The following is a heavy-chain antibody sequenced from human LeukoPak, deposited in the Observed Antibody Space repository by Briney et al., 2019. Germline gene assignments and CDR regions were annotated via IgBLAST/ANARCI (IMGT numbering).Heavy chain of an antibody. V-gene: IGHV1-2*02. CDR3: ARDYGPGIAAAGNYYYGTDV. Sequence: ASVKVSCKASGYTFTGYYMHWVRQAPGQGLEWMGWINPNSGGTNYAQKFQGRVTMTRDTSISTAYMELSRLRSDDTAVYYCARDYGPGIAAAGNYYYGTDVWGQGTTVTVSS. CDR2: INPNSGGT. D-gene: IGHD6-13*01. CDR1: GYTFTGYY. J-gene: IGHJ6*02.